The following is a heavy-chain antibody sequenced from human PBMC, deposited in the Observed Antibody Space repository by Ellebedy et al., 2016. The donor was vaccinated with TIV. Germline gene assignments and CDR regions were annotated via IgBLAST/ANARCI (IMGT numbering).Heavy chain of an antibody. CDR3: AGRAYNWNDGSLFDY. CDR1: GFTFSSYW. D-gene: IGHD1-1*01. Sequence: GESLKISCAASGFTFSSYWMSWVRQAPGKGLEWAANIKQDGSEKYYVDSVKGRFTISRDNAKNSLYLQMNSLRAEDTAVYYCAGRAYNWNDGSLFDYWGQGTLVTVSS. V-gene: IGHV3-7*03. CDR2: IKQDGSEK. J-gene: IGHJ4*02.